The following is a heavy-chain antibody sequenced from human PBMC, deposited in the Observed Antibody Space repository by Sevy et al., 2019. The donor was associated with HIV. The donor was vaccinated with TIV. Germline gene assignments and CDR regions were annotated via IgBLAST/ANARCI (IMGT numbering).Heavy chain of an antibody. CDR3: AREALVAVAGTMWFDP. J-gene: IGHJ5*02. CDR1: GFTFSSYA. D-gene: IGHD6-19*01. V-gene: IGHV3-30-3*01. CDR2: ISYDGSNK. Sequence: GGSLRLSCAASGFTFSSYAMHWVRQAPGKGLEWVAVISYDGSNKYYADSVKGRFTIPRDNSKNTLYLQMNSLRAEDTAVYYCAREALVAVAGTMWFDPWGQGTLVTVSS.